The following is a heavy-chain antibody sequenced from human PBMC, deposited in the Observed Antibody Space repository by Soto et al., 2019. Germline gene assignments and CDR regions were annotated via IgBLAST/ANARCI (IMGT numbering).Heavy chain of an antibody. CDR2: IIPIFGTA. D-gene: IGHD3-22*01. CDR3: ASGGYYDSSGYYYKYNWFDP. Sequence: PVKVSCKASGGTFSSYAISWVRQAPGQGLEWMGGIIPIFGTANYAQKFQGRVTITADESTSTAYMELSSLRSEDTAVYYCASGGYYDSSGYYYKYNWFDPWGQGTLVTVSS. CDR1: GGTFSSYA. V-gene: IGHV1-69*13. J-gene: IGHJ5*02.